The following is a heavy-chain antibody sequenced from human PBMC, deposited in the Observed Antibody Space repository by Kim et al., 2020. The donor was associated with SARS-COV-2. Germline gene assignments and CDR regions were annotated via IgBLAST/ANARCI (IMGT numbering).Heavy chain of an antibody. J-gene: IGHJ5*02. CDR1: GYTLSNYG. D-gene: IGHD6-19*01. V-gene: IGHV1-18*01. CDR2: VSAHNGST. Sequence: ASVKVSCKASGYTLSNYGLMWVRQAPGQGLEWIAWVSAHNGSTHYGKTFQGRVSMTTDISTSTVSMELRSLKSDDTAVYYCARDNGEQWLFDLWGQGTLITVSS. CDR3: ARDNGEQWLFDL.